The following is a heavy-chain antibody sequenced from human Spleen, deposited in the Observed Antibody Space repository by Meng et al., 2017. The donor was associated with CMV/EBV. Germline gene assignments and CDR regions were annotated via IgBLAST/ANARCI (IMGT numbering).Heavy chain of an antibody. D-gene: IGHD5-24*01. CDR2: IYWSGDK. V-gene: IGHV2-5*01. Sequence: SGPTLVKPTQTLTLTCTFSAFSLSTTELGVGWVRQPPGKALEWLALIYWSGDKRYSPSLKSRLTITKDTSKNQVVLTVTNMDPVDTATYYCVHEWRWRLLDSRGQGTLVTVSS. J-gene: IGHJ4*02. CDR3: VHEWRWRLLDS. CDR1: AFSLSTTELG.